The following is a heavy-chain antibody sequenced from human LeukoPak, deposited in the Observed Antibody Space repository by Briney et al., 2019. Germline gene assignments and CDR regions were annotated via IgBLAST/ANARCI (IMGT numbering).Heavy chain of an antibody. Sequence: PSETLSLSCTVSGGSISSYYWSWIRQPPGKGLELIGYIYYSGSTNYNPSLKSRVTISVDTSKNQFSLKLSSVTAADTAVYYCARDNYGDSFDYWGQGTLVTVSS. V-gene: IGHV4-59*01. CDR3: ARDNYGDSFDY. CDR2: IYYSGST. CDR1: GGSISSYY. J-gene: IGHJ4*02. D-gene: IGHD4-17*01.